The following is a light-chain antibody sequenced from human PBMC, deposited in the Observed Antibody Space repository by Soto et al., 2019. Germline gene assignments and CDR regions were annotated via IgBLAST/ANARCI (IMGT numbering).Light chain of an antibody. CDR1: QSVRGY. CDR3: QQRSDWPLT. Sequence: EIVLTQSPGTLSLSPGERGTLSCRARQSVRGYLAWYQQKLGQAPRLLIYDSYNRATDIPARFSGSGSGTDFTLTISSLEPEDFAVYYCQQRSDWPLTFGGGTKVDIK. J-gene: IGKJ4*01. V-gene: IGKV3-11*01. CDR2: DSY.